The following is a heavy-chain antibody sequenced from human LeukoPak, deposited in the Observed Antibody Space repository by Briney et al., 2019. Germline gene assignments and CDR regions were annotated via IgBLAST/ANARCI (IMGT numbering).Heavy chain of an antibody. CDR1: GGSIGSYY. V-gene: IGHV4-59*01. J-gene: IGHJ6*02. Sequence: SETPSLTCTVSGGSIGSYYWTWIRQTPEKGLEWIGPIYYNGNTNYNPSLKSRVAISIDTSKSQFSLKVTSVIAANTATYYCARDSRYSYGSGGMDVWGQGTTVTVSS. CDR3: ARDSRYSYGSGGMDV. D-gene: IGHD3-10*01. CDR2: IYYNGNT.